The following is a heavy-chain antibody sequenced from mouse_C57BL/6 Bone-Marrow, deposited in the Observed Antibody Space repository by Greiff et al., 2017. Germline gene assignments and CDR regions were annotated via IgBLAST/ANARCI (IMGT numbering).Heavy chain of an antibody. D-gene: IGHD2-2*01. Sequence: VQLQESGAELARPGASVKLSCKASGYTFTSYGISWVKQRTGQGLEWIGEIYPRSGNTYYNEKFKGKATLTADKSSSTAYMELRSLTSEDSAVYFCARLWFRSYFDYWGQGTTLTVSS. CDR2: IYPRSGNT. V-gene: IGHV1-81*01. J-gene: IGHJ2*01. CDR3: ARLWFRSYFDY. CDR1: GYTFTSYG.